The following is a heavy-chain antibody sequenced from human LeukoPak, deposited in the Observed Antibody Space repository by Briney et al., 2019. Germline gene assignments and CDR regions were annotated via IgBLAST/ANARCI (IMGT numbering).Heavy chain of an antibody. D-gene: IGHD2-2*01. J-gene: IGHJ3*02. CDR1: GDSVSSNSAA. V-gene: IGHV6-1*01. Sequence: SQTLSPTCAISGDSVSSNSAAWNWIRQSPSRGLEWLGRTYYRSKWYNDYAVSVKSRITINPDTSKNQFSLQLNSVTPEDTAVYYCAREYCSSTSCYPRDAFDIWGQGTMVTVSS. CDR2: TYYRSKWYN. CDR3: AREYCSSTSCYPRDAFDI.